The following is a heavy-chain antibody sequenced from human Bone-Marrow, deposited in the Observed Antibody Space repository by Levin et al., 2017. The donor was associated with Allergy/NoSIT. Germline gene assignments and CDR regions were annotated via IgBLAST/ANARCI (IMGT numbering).Heavy chain of an antibody. D-gene: IGHD6-13*01. Sequence: SGPTLVKPTQTLTLTCTFSGFSLSTSGVGVGWIRQPPGKALEWLALIYWDDVKRYSPSLKSRLTVTKDTSKNQVVLTMANTDPVDTATYYCAHTVAAGETYGRTHFDFWGPGTLVTVSS. V-gene: IGHV2-5*02. J-gene: IGHJ4*02. CDR2: IYWDDVK. CDR1: GFSLSTSGVG. CDR3: AHTVAAGETYGRTHFDF.